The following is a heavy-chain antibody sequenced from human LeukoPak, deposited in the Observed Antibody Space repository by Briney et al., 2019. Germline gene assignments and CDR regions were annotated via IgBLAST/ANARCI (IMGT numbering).Heavy chain of an antibody. V-gene: IGHV3-30*04. D-gene: IGHD5-24*01. J-gene: IGHJ6*03. Sequence: PGGSLRLSCEASGLRLIKYAMHWVRQAPGRGLEWVAVISFDGKKEFYADSVKGRFTISRDNSKNALFLQMNSLQTDDTAIYYCARASMATINYYYFYMDAWGKGTTVTVSS. CDR1: GLRLIKYA. CDR2: ISFDGKKE. CDR3: ARASMATINYYYFYMDA.